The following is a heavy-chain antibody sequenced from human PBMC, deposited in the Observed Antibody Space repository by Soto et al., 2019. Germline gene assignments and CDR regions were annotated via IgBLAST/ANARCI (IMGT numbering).Heavy chain of an antibody. CDR2: IWYDGSNK. Sequence: VGSLRLSCAASGFTFSSYGMHWVRQAPGKGLEWVAVIWYDGSNKYYADSVKGRFTISRDNSKNTLYLQMNSLRAEDTAVYYCASGQRLLRGYNWFDPWGQGTLVTVSS. D-gene: IGHD3-10*01. J-gene: IGHJ5*02. V-gene: IGHV3-33*01. CDR3: ASGQRLLRGYNWFDP. CDR1: GFTFSSYG.